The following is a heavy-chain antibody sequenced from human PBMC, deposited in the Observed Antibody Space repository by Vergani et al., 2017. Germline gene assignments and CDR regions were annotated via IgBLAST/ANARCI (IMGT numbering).Heavy chain of an antibody. V-gene: IGHV3-23*01. CDR1: GFTFNSYA. Sequence: EVQLLESGGGLVQPGGSLRVSCAASGFTFNSYAINWVRQAPGKGLEWVSTISASSGSTDYSCSVAGRFTISRDKSRNTLYLQRNSLRAEDTAVYYCAKXKAYYYGRGGYDDDFDMWGQGTMVTVSS. J-gene: IGHJ3*02. D-gene: IGHD3-22*01. CDR3: AKXKAYYYGRGGYDDDFDM. CDR2: ISASSGST.